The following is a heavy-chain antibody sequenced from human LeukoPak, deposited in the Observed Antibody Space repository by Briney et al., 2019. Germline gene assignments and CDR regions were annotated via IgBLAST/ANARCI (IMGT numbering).Heavy chain of an antibody. J-gene: IGHJ4*02. V-gene: IGHV1-18*01. D-gene: IGHD3-22*01. Sequence: ASVKVSCKASGYTFTSYGISWVRQAPGQGLEWMGWISAYNGNTNYAQKLQGRVTTTTDTSTSTAYMELRSLRSDDTAVYYCARGSRNYYDSSGYFPMGDYWGQGTLVTVSS. CDR1: GYTFTSYG. CDR2: ISAYNGNT. CDR3: ARGSRNYYDSSGYFPMGDY.